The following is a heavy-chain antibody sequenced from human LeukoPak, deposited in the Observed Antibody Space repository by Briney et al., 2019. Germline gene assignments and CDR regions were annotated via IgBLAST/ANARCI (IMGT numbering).Heavy chain of an antibody. J-gene: IGHJ4*02. V-gene: IGHV4-39*07. Sequence: PSETLSLTCSVSGGSISCSSYCWGWIRQPPGKGLEWIGSIYYSGSTYYNPSLKSRVTISVDTSKDQFSLKLSSVTAADTAVYYCARSRGTSGPADSWGQGTLVTVSS. D-gene: IGHD2-8*01. CDR1: GGSISCSSYC. CDR3: ARSRGTSGPADS. CDR2: IYYSGST.